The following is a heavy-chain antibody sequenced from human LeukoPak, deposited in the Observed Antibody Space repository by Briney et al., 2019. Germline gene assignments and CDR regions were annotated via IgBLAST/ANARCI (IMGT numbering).Heavy chain of an antibody. CDR3: ARDSPVATNAFDI. D-gene: IGHD5-12*01. CDR1: GGSFSGYY. CDR2: INHSGST. J-gene: IGHJ3*02. V-gene: IGHV4-34*01. Sequence: SETLSLTCAVYGGSFSGYYWSWIRQPPGKGLEWIGEINHSGSTNYNPSLKSRVTISVDTSKNQFSLKLSSVTAADTAVYYCARDSPVATNAFDIWGQGTMVTVSS.